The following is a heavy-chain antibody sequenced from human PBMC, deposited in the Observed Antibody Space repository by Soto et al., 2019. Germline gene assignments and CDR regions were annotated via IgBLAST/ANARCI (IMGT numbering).Heavy chain of an antibody. Sequence: VGSLRLSCAASRFTFSTYGMHWVRQAPGKGLEWVSFISYDGSNKYYAYSVKGRFTISRDNSKNTLYLQMNSLRVEDTAVFYCAKDHDPHITGPSDLWGQGTLVTVSS. CDR2: ISYDGSNK. V-gene: IGHV3-30*18. CDR3: AKDHDPHITGPSDL. CDR1: RFTFSTYG. D-gene: IGHD1-20*01. J-gene: IGHJ5*02.